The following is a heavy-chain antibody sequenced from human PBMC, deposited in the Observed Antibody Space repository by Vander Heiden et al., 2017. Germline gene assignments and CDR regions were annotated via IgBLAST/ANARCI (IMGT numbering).Heavy chain of an antibody. D-gene: IGHD3-10*01. J-gene: IGHJ6*02. Sequence: SGFTFSNAWMSWVRQAPGKGLEWVGRIKSKTDGGTTDYAAPVKGRFTISRDDSKNTLYLQMNSLKTEDTAVYYCTTGSHYYYYYGMDVWGQGTTVTVSS. CDR1: GFTFSNAW. CDR3: TTGSHYYYYYGMDV. V-gene: IGHV3-15*01. CDR2: IKSKTDGGTT.